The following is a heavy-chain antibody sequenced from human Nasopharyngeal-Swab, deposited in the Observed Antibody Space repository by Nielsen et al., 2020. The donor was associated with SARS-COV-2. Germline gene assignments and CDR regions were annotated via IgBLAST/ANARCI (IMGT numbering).Heavy chain of an antibody. J-gene: IGHJ6*02. V-gene: IGHV4-39*07. CDR3: ARNEFRSGYYGTAEYYGLDV. D-gene: IGHD3-3*01. CDR2: IYYSGRA. Sequence: SETLSLTCTVSGGSLYSITYYSGSLRQPPGTGLAWLGSIYYSGRAYYNPSLKSRVTISVDTSKNQFSLKLSSVTAADTAVYYCARNEFRSGYYGTAEYYGLDVWGQGTTVTVSS. CDR1: GGSLYSITYY.